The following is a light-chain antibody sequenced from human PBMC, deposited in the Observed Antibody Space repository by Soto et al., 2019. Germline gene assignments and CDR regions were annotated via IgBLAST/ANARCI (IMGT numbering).Light chain of an antibody. CDR2: GVS. CDR1: QSLTRN. V-gene: IGKV3-20*01. Sequence: EIVMTPSPATLSVSPGERVILSCRASQSLTRNLAWYQQKPGQAPRPLIYGVSSRATGIPDRFSGSGSGTDFTLTISRLEPEDFAVYYCQQYDSSPRTFGQGTKVDIK. J-gene: IGKJ1*01. CDR3: QQYDSSPRT.